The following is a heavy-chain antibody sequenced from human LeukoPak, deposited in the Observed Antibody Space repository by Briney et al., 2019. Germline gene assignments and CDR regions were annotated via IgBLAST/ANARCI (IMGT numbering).Heavy chain of an antibody. CDR2: IYHSGST. Sequence: SETLSLTCTVSDDSISDYYRGWIRQPPGKGLEWIGYIYHSGSTYYNPSLKSRVTISVDRSKNQFSLKLSSVTAADTAVYYCARDLISGRDYWFDPWGQGTLVTVSS. CDR1: DDSISDYY. CDR3: ARDLISGRDYWFDP. V-gene: IGHV4-59*12. D-gene: IGHD3-10*01. J-gene: IGHJ5*02.